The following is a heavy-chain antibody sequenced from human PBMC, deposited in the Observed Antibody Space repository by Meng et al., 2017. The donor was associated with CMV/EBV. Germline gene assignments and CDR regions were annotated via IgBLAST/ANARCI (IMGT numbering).Heavy chain of an antibody. Sequence: ASVKVSCKASGYTFTSYGISWVRQAPGQGLERMGWISAYNGNTNYAQKLQGRVTMTTDTSTSTAYMELRSLRSDDTAVYYCARDDLRKGIRLRNYYYGMDVWGQGTTVTVSS. CDR2: ISAYNGNT. CDR1: GYTFTSYG. J-gene: IGHJ6*02. V-gene: IGHV1-18*01. D-gene: IGHD3-3*02. CDR3: ARDDLRKGIRLRNYYYGMDV.